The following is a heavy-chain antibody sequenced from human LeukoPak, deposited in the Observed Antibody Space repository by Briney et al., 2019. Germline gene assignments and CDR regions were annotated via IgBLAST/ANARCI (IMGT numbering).Heavy chain of an antibody. J-gene: IGHJ5*02. CDR1: GGSISSYY. Sequence: SETLSLTCTVSGGSISSYYWSWIRQPPGKGLEWIGYIYYSGSTNCNPSLKSRVTISVDTSKNQFSLRLSSVTAADTAVYYCARGVIAAAGTVDWFDPWGQGTLVTVSS. CDR2: IYYSGST. V-gene: IGHV4-59*12. CDR3: ARGVIAAAGTVDWFDP. D-gene: IGHD6-13*01.